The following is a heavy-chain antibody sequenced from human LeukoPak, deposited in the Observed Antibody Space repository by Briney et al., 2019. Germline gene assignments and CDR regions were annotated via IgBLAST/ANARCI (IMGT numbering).Heavy chain of an antibody. D-gene: IGHD4-17*01. CDR1: GFTFSSYG. Sequence: QPGRSLGLSCAASGFTFSSYGMHWVRQAPGKGLEWVAVISYDGSNKYYADSVKGRFTISRDNSKNTLYLQMNSLRAEDTAVYYCAKDLRATVTTPLYWGQGTLVTVSS. J-gene: IGHJ4*02. CDR2: ISYDGSNK. CDR3: AKDLRATVTTPLY. V-gene: IGHV3-30*18.